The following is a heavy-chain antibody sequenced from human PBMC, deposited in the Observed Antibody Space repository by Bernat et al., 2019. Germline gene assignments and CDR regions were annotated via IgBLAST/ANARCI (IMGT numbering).Heavy chain of an antibody. CDR3: ARTYGDYVSYYYGLDV. J-gene: IGHJ6*02. Sequence: QVQLQESGPGLVKPSETLSLTCTVSGASISSYFWSWIRRPPGKGLEWIGYVYYSGSTNCNPSLKSRVTMSVDTSKNQFSLKLSSVTAADSAVYYCARTYGDYVSYYYGLDVWGQGTTVTVSS. CDR1: GASISSYF. CDR2: VYYSGST. D-gene: IGHD4-17*01. V-gene: IGHV4-59*01.